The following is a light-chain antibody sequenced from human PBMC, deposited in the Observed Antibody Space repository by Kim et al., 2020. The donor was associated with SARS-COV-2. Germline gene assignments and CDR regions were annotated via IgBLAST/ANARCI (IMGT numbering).Light chain of an antibody. V-gene: IGLV4-69*01. CDR3: LTWGPGIRV. CDR2: VDSDGSH. Sequence: QLVLTQSPSASASLGTSVKLTCTLSSEYKTYAIAWHQQLPEKGPRYLMNVDSDGSHTRGDWIPDRFSGSSSGAERYLTISSLQPEDEADYYCLTWGPGIRVFGGGTQLTVL. CDR1: SEYKTYA. J-gene: IGLJ2*01.